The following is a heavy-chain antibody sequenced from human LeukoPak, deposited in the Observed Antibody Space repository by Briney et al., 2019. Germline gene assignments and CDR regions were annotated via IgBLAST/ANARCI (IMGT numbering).Heavy chain of an antibody. CDR1: GYTFTSYG. Sequence: ASVKVSCKASGYTFTSYGISWVRQAPGQGLEWMGWISAYNGNTNYAQKLQGRVTMTTDTSTSTAYMELRSLRSDDTAVYYCARGLRYVWGSYRSRSAFDIWGQGTMVTVSS. CDR2: ISAYNGNT. CDR3: ARGLRYVWGSYRSRSAFDI. J-gene: IGHJ3*02. V-gene: IGHV1-18*01. D-gene: IGHD3-16*02.